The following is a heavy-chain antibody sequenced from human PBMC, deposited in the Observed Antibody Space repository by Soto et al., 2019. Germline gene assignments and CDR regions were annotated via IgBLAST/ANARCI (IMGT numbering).Heavy chain of an antibody. Sequence: PSETLSLTCTVSSGSFSSADYDWTWIRQPPGKGLEWIGYIYYSGSTYYNPSLRSRLTISLDRSRKQFSLKLTSVTAADTAVYYCAKSGSFFRPSLGYFDYWGQGTLVTVSS. CDR3: AKSGSFFRPSLGYFDY. V-gene: IGHV4-30-4*01. J-gene: IGHJ4*02. CDR1: SGSFSSADYD. D-gene: IGHD1-26*01. CDR2: IYYSGST.